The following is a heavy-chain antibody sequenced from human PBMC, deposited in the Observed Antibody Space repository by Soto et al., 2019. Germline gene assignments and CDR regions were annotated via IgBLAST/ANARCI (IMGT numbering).Heavy chain of an antibody. Sequence: PGGSLRLSCATSGFTFRSYWMTWVRQAPGKGPEWVANIKPDGSEKQYVDSVKGRFTVSRDNAKKSLDLQMNSLRVEDTAVYYCARAEDYDFWSGPPKYFDNWGQGTQVTV. CDR3: ARAEDYDFWSGPPKYFDN. CDR1: GFTFRSYW. V-gene: IGHV3-7*03. D-gene: IGHD3-3*01. CDR2: IKPDGSEK. J-gene: IGHJ4*02.